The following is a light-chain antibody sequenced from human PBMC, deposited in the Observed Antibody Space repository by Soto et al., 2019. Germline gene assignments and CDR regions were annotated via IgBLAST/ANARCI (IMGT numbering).Light chain of an antibody. V-gene: IGLV1-47*01. CDR2: RNN. Sequence: QSVLTQPPSASGTHGQRVTISCSGSSSNIGRNSIYWYQQLPGTAPKLLIYRNNQRPSGVPDRFSGSKSGTSASLAISGLRSEDEADYYCAAWDDSLTGVVFGGGTELTVL. CDR3: AAWDDSLTGVV. J-gene: IGLJ2*01. CDR1: SSNIGRNS.